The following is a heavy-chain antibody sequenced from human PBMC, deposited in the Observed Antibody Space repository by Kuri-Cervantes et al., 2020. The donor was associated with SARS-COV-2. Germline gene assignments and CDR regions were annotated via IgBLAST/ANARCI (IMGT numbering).Heavy chain of an antibody. Sequence: GGSLRLSCAASGFTFSSYAMSWVRQAPGKGLEWVAVISYDGSNKYYADSVKGRFTISRDNSKNTLYLQMNSLRAEDTAVYYCAKDPAYLLRFLEWLPLMYYFDYWGQGTLVTVSS. J-gene: IGHJ4*02. CDR1: GFTFSSYA. CDR2: ISYDGSNK. CDR3: AKDPAYLLRFLEWLPLMYYFDY. D-gene: IGHD3-3*01. V-gene: IGHV3-30*18.